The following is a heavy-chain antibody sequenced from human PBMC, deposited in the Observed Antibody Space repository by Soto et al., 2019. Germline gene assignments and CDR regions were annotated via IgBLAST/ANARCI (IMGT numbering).Heavy chain of an antibody. CDR2: IYYSGST. V-gene: IGHV4-59*01. CDR3: ARLYSSSCYKVDY. D-gene: IGHD6-13*01. CDR1: GGSISSYY. J-gene: IGHJ4*02. Sequence: QVQLQESGPGLVKPSETLSLTCTVSGGSISSYYWSWIRQPPGEGLEWIGYIYYSGSTNYNPSLKSRVTISVDTSKNQFSLKLSSVTAADTAVYYCARLYSSSCYKVDYWGQGTLVTVSS.